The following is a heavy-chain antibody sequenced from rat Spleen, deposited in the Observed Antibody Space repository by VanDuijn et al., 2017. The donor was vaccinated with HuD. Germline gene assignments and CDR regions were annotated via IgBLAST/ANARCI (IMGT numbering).Heavy chain of an antibody. J-gene: IGHJ1*01. V-gene: IGHV3-1*01. CDR1: GYSITSNY. CDR2: ISYSGST. CDR3: ARCRSDSALYYWYFDF. Sequence: EVQLQESGPGLVKPSQSLSLTCSVTGYSITSNYWGWIRKFPGNKMEWIGHISYSGSTSYNPSLKRRISITRDTSKNQFFLQLNSVTTEDTATYYCARCRSDSALYYWYFDFWGPGTMVTVSS.